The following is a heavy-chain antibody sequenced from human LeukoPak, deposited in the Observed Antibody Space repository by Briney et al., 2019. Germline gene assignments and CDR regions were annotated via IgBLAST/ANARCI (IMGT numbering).Heavy chain of an antibody. D-gene: IGHD3-3*01. CDR3: AKDRHPARTDGYYYDY. J-gene: IGHJ4*02. CDR1: AFTFRSYG. Sequence: PGSSLRLSCAASAFTFRSYGMHWVRQAPGKGLEWVAVISYDANIKNYADSVKGRFTISRDNSKNTLYLQMNSLRGEDTAVYYCAKDRHPARTDGYYYDYWGQGTPVTVSS. V-gene: IGHV3-30*18. CDR2: ISYDANIK.